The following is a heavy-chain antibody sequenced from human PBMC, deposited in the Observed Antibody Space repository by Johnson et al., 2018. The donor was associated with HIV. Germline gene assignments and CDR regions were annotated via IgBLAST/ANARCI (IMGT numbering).Heavy chain of an antibody. CDR2: IRSDGINK. CDR3: AIDPREWELRGWEDFDI. V-gene: IGHV3-33*03. D-gene: IGHD1-26*01. J-gene: IGHJ3*02. Sequence: QMLLVESGGGVVQPGRSLRLSCAASGFTFSTYAMHWVRQDPGKGLEWVAVIRSDGINKYYAASVKGRFTVSRDNSKNTLYLHMSNLRDDDTAVYYCAIDPREWELRGWEDFDIWGRDNGHRLF. CDR1: GFTFSTYA.